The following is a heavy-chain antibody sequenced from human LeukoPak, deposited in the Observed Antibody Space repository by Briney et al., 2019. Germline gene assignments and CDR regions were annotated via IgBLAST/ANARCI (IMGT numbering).Heavy chain of an antibody. D-gene: IGHD6-6*01. CDR2: IYYSGST. V-gene: IGHV4-39*01. Sequence: PSETLSLTCTVSGGSISSSSYYWVWIPQPPGKGLEWIVSIYYSGSTYYNPSLKSRVTISVDTSKNQFSLKLSSVTAADTAVYYCARGGIAARLPDYWGQGTLVTVSS. CDR3: ARGGIAARLPDY. CDR1: GGSISSSSYY. J-gene: IGHJ4*02.